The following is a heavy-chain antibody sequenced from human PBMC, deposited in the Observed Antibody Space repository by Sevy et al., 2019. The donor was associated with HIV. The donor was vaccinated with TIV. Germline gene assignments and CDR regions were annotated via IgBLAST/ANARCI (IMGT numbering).Heavy chain of an antibody. CDR3: AGENAWGRGYS. V-gene: IGHV4-59*08. CDR2: IYYNGHI. J-gene: IGHJ4*02. D-gene: IGHD1-26*01. CDR1: GGSITSLY. Sequence: SESLSLTCTVSGGSITSLYWNWIRQPPGKGLEWIANIYYNGHINYNPALKSRVTLSLDTSKNQFSLRLSSVTAADTAMYYCAGENAWGRGYSWGQGTLVTVSS.